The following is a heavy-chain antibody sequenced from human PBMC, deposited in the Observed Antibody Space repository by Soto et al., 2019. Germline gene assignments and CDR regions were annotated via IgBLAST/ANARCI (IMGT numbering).Heavy chain of an antibody. CDR1: GGSISSGDYY. Sequence: QVQLQESGPGLVKPSQTLSLTCTVSGGSISSGDYYWSWIRQPPGKGLEWIGYIYYSGSTYYNPSLKSRVTISVDTSKNQFSLKLSSVTAADTAVYYCARGGGGAYCGGDCSPDAFDIWGQGTMVTVSS. V-gene: IGHV4-30-4*01. D-gene: IGHD2-21*02. CDR2: IYYSGST. J-gene: IGHJ3*02. CDR3: ARGGGGAYCGGDCSPDAFDI.